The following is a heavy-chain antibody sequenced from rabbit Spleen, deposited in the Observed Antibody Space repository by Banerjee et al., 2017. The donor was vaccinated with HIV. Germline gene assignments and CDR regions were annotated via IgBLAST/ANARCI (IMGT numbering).Heavy chain of an antibody. V-gene: IGHV1S47*01. D-gene: IGHD6-1*01. J-gene: IGHJ3*01. Sequence: QEQLVESGGGLVQPGGSLKLSCKASGFDFSKYGVSWVRQAPGKGLEWIEYIEPIFGNTASATWLNDRFTLSSRNAQNTLYLQLNSLTAAVTAAYFCARDTGSSFSSYGMDLWSQGTLVTVS. CDR3: ARDTGSSFSSYGMDL. CDR2: IEPIFGNT. CDR1: GFDFSKYG.